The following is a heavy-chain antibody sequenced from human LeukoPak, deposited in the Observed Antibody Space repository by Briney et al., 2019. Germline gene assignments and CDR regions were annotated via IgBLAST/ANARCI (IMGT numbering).Heavy chain of an antibody. CDR2: IIPIFGTA. J-gene: IGHJ4*02. CDR3: ARENSGYDSAFDY. Sequence: ASVKVSCKASGGTFSSYAISWVRQAPGQGLEWMGGIIPIFGTANYAQKFQGWVTMTRDTSISTAYMELSRLRSDDTAVYYCARENSGYDSAFDYWGQGTLVTVSS. D-gene: IGHD5-12*01. V-gene: IGHV1-69*05. CDR1: GGTFSSYA.